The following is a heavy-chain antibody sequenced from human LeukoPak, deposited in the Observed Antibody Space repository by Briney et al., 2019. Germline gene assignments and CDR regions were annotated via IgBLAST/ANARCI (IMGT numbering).Heavy chain of an antibody. V-gene: IGHV4-39*01. CDR2: IYYSGST. CDR1: GGSISSSSYY. D-gene: IGHD2-2*01. CDR3: ARQARCSSTSCHSAFDI. Sequence: PSETLSLTCTVSGGSISSSSYYWGWIRQPPGKGLEWIGSIYYSGSTYYNPSLKSRVTISVDTSKNQFSLKLSSVTAADTAVYYCARQARCSSTSCHSAFDIWGQGTMVTVSS. J-gene: IGHJ3*02.